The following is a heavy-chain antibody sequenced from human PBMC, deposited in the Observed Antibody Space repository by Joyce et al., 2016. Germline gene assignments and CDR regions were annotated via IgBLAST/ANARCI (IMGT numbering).Heavy chain of an antibody. CDR3: ARDSTYYDYIWGSNRAPTYFEY. CDR2: ISNSGSTI. CDR1: GFTFSSYE. V-gene: IGHV3-48*03. D-gene: IGHD3-16*02. Sequence: EVQLVESGGGLVQPGGSLRLSCAASGFTFSSYEMNWVRQAPGKGLEWISYISNSGSTIYYADSVKGRFTISRDNAKNSLYLQMNSLRADDTAVYYCARDSTYYDYIWGSNRAPTYFEYWGQGTLVTVSS. J-gene: IGHJ4*02.